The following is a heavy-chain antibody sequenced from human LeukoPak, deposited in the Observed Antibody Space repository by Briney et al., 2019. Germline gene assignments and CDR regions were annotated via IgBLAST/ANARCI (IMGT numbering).Heavy chain of an antibody. Sequence: GGSLRLSCAASGFTVSSIHMSWVRQASGKGLEWVSVIYGGGSTYYADSVKGRFTISRDNSKNTLYLQMNSLRAEDTAVYYCARGSGYYLGNYWGQGTLVTVSS. D-gene: IGHD3-22*01. CDR3: ARGSGYYLGNY. J-gene: IGHJ4*02. CDR2: IYGGGST. V-gene: IGHV3-53*01. CDR1: GFTVSSIH.